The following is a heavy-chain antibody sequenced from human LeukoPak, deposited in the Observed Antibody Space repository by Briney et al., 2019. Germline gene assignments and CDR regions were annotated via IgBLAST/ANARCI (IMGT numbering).Heavy chain of an antibody. Sequence: SVKVSCKASRGTFSSYAISWVRQAPGQGLEWMGGIIPIFGTANYAQKFQGRVKITADESTSTAYMELSSLRSDDTAVYYCAGDRRGRYCSSISCYLGCFDPWGQGTLVTVSS. CDR1: RGTFSSYA. CDR2: IIPIFGTA. V-gene: IGHV1-69*13. CDR3: AGDRRGRYCSSISCYLGCFDP. J-gene: IGHJ5*02. D-gene: IGHD2-2*01.